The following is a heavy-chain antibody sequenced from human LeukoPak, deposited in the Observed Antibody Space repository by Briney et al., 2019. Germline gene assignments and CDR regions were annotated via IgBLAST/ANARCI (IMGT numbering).Heavy chain of an antibody. CDR2: FDPEDGET. J-gene: IGHJ5*01. CDR1: GYTLTELS. V-gene: IGHV1-24*01. CDR3: ATDGARFLEWLSESTHGSHWFDS. D-gene: IGHD3-3*01. Sequence: GASVKVSCKVSGYTLTELSMHWVRQAPGKGLEWMGGFDPEDGETIYAQKFQGRVTMTEDTSTDTAYMELSSLRSEDTAVYYCATDGARFLEWLSESTHGSHWFDSWGQGTLVTVSS.